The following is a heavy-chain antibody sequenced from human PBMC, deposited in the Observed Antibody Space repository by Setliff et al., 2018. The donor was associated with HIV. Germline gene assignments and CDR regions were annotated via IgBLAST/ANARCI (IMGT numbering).Heavy chain of an antibody. J-gene: IGHJ4*02. V-gene: IGHV3-30*02. CDR1: GFTFSSYG. Sequence: PGGSLRLSCAASGFTFSSYGMHWVRQAPGKGLEWVAFIRYDGSNKYYADSVKGRFTISRDNSKNTLYLQMNSLRAEDAAVYYCAREVWSEDDNWGQGTLVTVSS. CDR3: AREVWSEDDN. D-gene: IGHD3-10*01. CDR2: IRYDGSNK.